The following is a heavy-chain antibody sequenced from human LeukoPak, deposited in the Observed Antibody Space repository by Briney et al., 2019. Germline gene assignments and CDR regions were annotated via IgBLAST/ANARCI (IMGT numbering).Heavy chain of an antibody. Sequence: SETLSLTCTVSSGSISTSNYYWGWVRQPPGKALEWIGNIFYSGSTYYNPSLKSRVTISVDTSKNQFSLKLSSVTAADTAMYYCARGVVPYYFDYWGQGTLVTVSS. D-gene: IGHD2-21*01. CDR3: ARGVVPYYFDY. V-gene: IGHV4-39*07. J-gene: IGHJ4*02. CDR1: SGSISTSNYY. CDR2: IFYSGST.